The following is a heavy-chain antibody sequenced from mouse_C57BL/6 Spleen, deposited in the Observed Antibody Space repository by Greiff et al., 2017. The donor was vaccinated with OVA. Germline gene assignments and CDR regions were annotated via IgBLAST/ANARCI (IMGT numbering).Heavy chain of an antibody. Sequence: VKLMESGPGLVQPSQSLSITCTVSGFSLTSYGVHWVRQSPGKGLEWLGVIWSGGSTDYNAAFISRLSISKDNSKSQVFFKMNSLQADDTAIYYCARKRLGEGYFDYWGQGTTRTVSS. CDR2: IWSGGST. D-gene: IGHD1-2*01. CDR3: ARKRLGEGYFDY. CDR1: GFSLTSYG. J-gene: IGHJ2*01. V-gene: IGHV2-2*01.